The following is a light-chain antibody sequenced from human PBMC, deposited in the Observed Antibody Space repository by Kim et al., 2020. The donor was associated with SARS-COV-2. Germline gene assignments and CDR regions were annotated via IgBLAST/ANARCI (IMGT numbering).Light chain of an antibody. J-gene: IGKJ1*01. CDR3: QQYKKWPPWT. Sequence: ETVMTQSPATLSVSPGERATLSCRASQSVDNSLAWYQQKPGQAPRLLIYGASTRATGIPARFSGSGSGTEFTLNISSLQSEDFAVYYCQQYKKWPPWTFGQGTKVEIK. CDR2: GAS. V-gene: IGKV3-15*01. CDR1: QSVDNS.